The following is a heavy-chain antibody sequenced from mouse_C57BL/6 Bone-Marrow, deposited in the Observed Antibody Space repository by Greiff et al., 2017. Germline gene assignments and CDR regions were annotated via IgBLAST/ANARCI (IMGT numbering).Heavy chain of an antibody. CDR2: IDPENGDT. CDR3: TTWRFAY. J-gene: IGHJ3*01. Sequence: EVQLQESGAELVRPGASVKLSCTASGFNIKDDYMHWVKQRPEQGLEWIGWIDPENGDTEYASKFQGKATITADTSSNTAYLQLSSLTSEDTAVYYCTTWRFAYWGQGTLVTVSA. CDR1: GFNIKDDY. V-gene: IGHV14-4*01.